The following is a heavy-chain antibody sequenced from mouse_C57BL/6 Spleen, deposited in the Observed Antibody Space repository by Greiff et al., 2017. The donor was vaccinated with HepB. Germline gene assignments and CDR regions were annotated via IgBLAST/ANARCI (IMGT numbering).Heavy chain of an antibody. CDR1: GYAFSSSW. V-gene: IGHV1-82*01. CDR3: ARGNGYFDY. CDR2: IYPGDGDT. J-gene: IGHJ2*01. Sequence: VQLQQSGPELVKPGALVKISCKASGYAFSSSWMNWVKQRPGKGLEWIGRIYPGDGDTNYNGKFKGKATLTADKSSSTAYMQLSSLTSEDSAVYFCARGNGYFDYWGQGTTLTVSS.